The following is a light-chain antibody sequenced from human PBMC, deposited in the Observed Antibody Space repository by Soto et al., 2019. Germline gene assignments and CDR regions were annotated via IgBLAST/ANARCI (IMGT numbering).Light chain of an antibody. CDR2: EVS. CDR3: SSYTSSNTYV. J-gene: IGLJ1*01. V-gene: IGLV2-14*01. Sequence: QSVLTQPASVSGSPGQSITISCTGTSSDIGDYNYVSWYQQHPGKAPKLMIYEVSHRPSGVSNRFSGSKSGNTASLTISGLQAEDEADYYCSSYTSSNTYVFGTGTKLTVL. CDR1: SSDIGDYNY.